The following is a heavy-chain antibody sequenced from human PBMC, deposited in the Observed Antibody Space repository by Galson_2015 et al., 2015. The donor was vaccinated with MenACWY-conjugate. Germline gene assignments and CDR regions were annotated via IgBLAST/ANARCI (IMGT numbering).Heavy chain of an antibody. CDR1: GGTLSTYG. CDR2: IIPKFGTT. V-gene: IGHV1-69*13. D-gene: IGHD1-14*01. J-gene: IGHJ6*02. Sequence: SVKVSCKASGGTLSTYGVSWVRQAPGQGLEWMGGIIPKFGTTHYAQKFQGRVTIIADESTSTVYMDLSSLKSEDTAVYFCARARKREIEPVPRHFHYYNGMEVWGQGTMVIVS. CDR3: ARARKREIEPVPRHFHYYNGMEV.